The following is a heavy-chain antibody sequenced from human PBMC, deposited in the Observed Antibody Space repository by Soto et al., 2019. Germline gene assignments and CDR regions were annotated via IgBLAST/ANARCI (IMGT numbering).Heavy chain of an antibody. CDR2: INHSGST. CDR3: ARVPPPDYYYYGMDV. Sequence: QVQLQQWGAGLLKPSETLSLTCAVYGGSFSGYYWSWIRQPPGKGLEWIGQINHSGSTNYKPSLKRRVTIAVDTSKNQFSLKLSSCTAADTAVYYCARVPPPDYYYYGMDVWGQGTTVTVSS. J-gene: IGHJ6*02. V-gene: IGHV4-34*01. CDR1: GGSFSGYY.